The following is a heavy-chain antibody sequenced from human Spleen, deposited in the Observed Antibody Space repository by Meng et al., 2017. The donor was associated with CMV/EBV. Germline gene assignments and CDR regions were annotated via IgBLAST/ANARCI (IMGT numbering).Heavy chain of an antibody. CDR3: ARVSDWFDP. J-gene: IGHJ5*02. D-gene: IGHD3-10*01. Sequence: QVQRQGSGPGLVKPSQTLALTCTVSGGSISSGSYYWSWIRQPAGKGLEWIGRIYTSGSTNYNPSLKSRVTISVDTSKNQFSLKLSSVTAADTAVYYCARVSDWFDPWGQGTLVTVSS. CDR1: GGSISSGSYY. V-gene: IGHV4-61*02. CDR2: IYTSGST.